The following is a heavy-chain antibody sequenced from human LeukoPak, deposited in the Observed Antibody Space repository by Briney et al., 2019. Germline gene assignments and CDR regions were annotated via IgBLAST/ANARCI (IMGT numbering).Heavy chain of an antibody. V-gene: IGHV3-11*04. CDR3: ARDRGREAVADPNRGGYYMDV. CDR2: ISSSGSII. Sequence: GGSLRLSCAASGFTFSDYYMSWIRQAPGKGLEWVSYISSSGSIIYYADSVKGRFTISRDNAKNSLYLQMNSLRAEDTAVYYCARDRGREAVADPNRGGYYMDVWGKGTTVTVSS. CDR1: GFTFSDYY. J-gene: IGHJ6*03. D-gene: IGHD6-19*01.